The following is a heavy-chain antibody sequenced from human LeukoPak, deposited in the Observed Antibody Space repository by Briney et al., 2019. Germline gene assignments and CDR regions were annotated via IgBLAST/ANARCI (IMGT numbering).Heavy chain of an antibody. CDR1: GFTFSSYG. D-gene: IGHD5-24*01. J-gene: IGHJ3*02. Sequence: PGGSLRLSCAASGFTFSSYGMHWVRQAPGKGLEWVAVISYDGSNKYYADSVKGRFTISRDNSKNTLYLQMNSLRTEDTAVYYCAKVKSPVTIGWPLFDIWGRGTMVTVSS. CDR2: ISYDGSNK. V-gene: IGHV3-30*18. CDR3: AKVKSPVTIGWPLFDI.